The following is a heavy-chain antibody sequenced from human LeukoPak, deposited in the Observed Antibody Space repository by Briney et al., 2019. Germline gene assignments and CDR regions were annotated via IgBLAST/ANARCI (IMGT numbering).Heavy chain of an antibody. V-gene: IGHV1-18*01. J-gene: IGHJ5*02. Sequence: ASVKVSCKASGYTFTSYGITWVRQAPGQGLEWMGWINGNNGNTNYAQNLQGRVTMTTDTSTSTANMELRSLRSDDTAVYYCARAVTGHSSSWYNWFDPWGQGTLVTVSS. D-gene: IGHD6-13*01. CDR3: ARAVTGHSSSWYNWFDP. CDR1: GYTFTSYG. CDR2: INGNNGNT.